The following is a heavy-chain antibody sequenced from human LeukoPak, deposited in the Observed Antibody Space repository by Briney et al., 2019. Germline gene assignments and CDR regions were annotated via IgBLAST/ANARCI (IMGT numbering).Heavy chain of an antibody. V-gene: IGHV1-2*02. D-gene: IGHD3-22*01. CDR2: INPNSGGT. J-gene: IGHJ5*02. Sequence: ASVKVSCKAAGYTFTGYYMHWVRQAPGQGLELMGCINPNSGGTNYAQKFQGRVTMTRDTSISTAYMELSMLRSDDTAVYYCAREGYYYDRSGDHDWFDPWGPGTLVTVSS. CDR1: GYTFTGYY. CDR3: AREGYYYDRSGDHDWFDP.